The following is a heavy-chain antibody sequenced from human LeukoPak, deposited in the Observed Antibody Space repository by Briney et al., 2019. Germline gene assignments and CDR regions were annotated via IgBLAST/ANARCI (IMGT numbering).Heavy chain of an antibody. CDR3: AGGTVISGQRDGAFHI. CDR1: GFTFSSYA. CDR2: IGDSGRNT. Sequence: GGSLRLSCAASGFTFSSYAMSWVRQAPGKGLEWVSAIGDSGRNTYYADSVEGRFTISRDNSKNTLYLHMNSLRAEDTAVYFCAGGTVISGQRDGAFHIWGQGTMVTVSS. D-gene: IGHD2-21*01. V-gene: IGHV3-23*01. J-gene: IGHJ3*02.